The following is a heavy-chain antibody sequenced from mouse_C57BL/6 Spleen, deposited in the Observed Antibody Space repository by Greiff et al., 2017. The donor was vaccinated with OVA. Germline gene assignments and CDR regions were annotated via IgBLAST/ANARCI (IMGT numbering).Heavy chain of an antibody. J-gene: IGHJ3*01. V-gene: IGHV14-1*01. CDR2: IDPEDGDT. D-gene: IGHD2-3*01. CDR1: GFNFKDYY. Sequence: EVQLQESGAELVRPGASVKLSCTASGFNFKDYYMHWVKQRPEQGLEWIGRIDPEDGDTEYAPKFQGKATMTAETSSNTAYLQLSSLTSEDTAVYYCTTYGYYVEFADWGQGTLVTVSA. CDR3: TTYGYYVEFAD.